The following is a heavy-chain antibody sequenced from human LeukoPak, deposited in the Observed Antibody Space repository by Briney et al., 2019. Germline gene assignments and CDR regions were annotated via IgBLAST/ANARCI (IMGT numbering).Heavy chain of an antibody. CDR3: AKLDFDY. J-gene: IGHJ4*02. V-gene: IGHV3-30-3*02. CDR2: ISYDGSNK. Sequence: GGSLRLSCAASGFTFSSYAMHWVRQAPGKGLEWVAVISYDGSNKYYADSVKGRFTISRDNSKNTLYLQMNSLRAEDTAVYYCAKLDFDYWGQGTPVTVSS. CDR1: GFTFSSYA.